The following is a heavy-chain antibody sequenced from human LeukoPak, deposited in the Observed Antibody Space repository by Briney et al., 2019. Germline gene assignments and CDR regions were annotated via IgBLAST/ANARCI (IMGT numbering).Heavy chain of an antibody. D-gene: IGHD3-16*01. J-gene: IGHJ4*02. V-gene: IGHV3-23*01. CDR1: GLTFTSYA. Sequence: PGGSLRLSCAASGLTFTSYAMSWVRQAPGKGLEWVSAVSGSGASTYYADSVKGRFTISRDNSKNTLYLQMNSLRAEDTAVYYCAKGVPDGGNFDYWGQGTLVTVSS. CDR3: AKGVPDGGNFDY. CDR2: VSGSGAST.